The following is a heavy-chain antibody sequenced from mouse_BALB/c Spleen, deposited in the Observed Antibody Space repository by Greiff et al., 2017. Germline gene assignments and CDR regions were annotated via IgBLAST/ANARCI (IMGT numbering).Heavy chain of an antibody. Sequence: EVQLQQSGPGLVKPSQSLSLTCTVTGYSITSDYAWNWIRQFPGNKLEWMGYISYSGSTSYNPSLKSRISITRDTSKNQFFLQLNSVTTEDTATYYCARYYYGNYVADYWGQGTSVTVSS. CDR1: GYSITSDYA. CDR3: ARYYYGNYVADY. D-gene: IGHD2-1*01. J-gene: IGHJ4*01. CDR2: ISYSGST. V-gene: IGHV3-2*02.